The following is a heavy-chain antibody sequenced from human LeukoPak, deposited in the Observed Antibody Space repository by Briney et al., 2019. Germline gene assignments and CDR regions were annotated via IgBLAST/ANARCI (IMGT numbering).Heavy chain of an antibody. D-gene: IGHD4-17*01. Sequence: ASVKVSCKASGDTVIGNYLHWVRQAPGQGLEWMGWINPNSGGTKHGQKFQGRVSMTRDTSISTAYLELISLRSDDTAVYYCARGRSVTTSSPFDYWGQGTLVTVSS. CDR3: ARGRSVTTSSPFDY. J-gene: IGHJ4*02. CDR2: INPNSGGT. CDR1: GDTVIGNY. V-gene: IGHV1-2*02.